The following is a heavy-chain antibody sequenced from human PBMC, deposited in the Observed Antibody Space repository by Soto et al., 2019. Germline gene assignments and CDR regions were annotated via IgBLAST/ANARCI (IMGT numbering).Heavy chain of an antibody. CDR2: TYYRSRWYN. V-gene: IGHV6-1*01. J-gene: IGHJ6*03. CDR3: AGTTSHQWYYMDV. D-gene: IGHD1-7*01. Sequence: SQTDSLTCVISGDSVSSNSAAWNWIRLSPSRGLEWLARTYYRSRWYNDYAVSVRSRITVNPDTSKNQFSLQLTSVTPEDTAVYYCAGTTSHQWYYMDVWGKGTTVTVSS. CDR1: GDSVSSNSAA.